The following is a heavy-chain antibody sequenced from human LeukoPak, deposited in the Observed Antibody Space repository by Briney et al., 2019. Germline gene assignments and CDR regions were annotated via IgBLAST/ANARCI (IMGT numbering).Heavy chain of an antibody. J-gene: IGHJ6*02. CDR3: ASVLNTNPPRYGMDV. V-gene: IGHV1-69*13. D-gene: IGHD1-14*01. Sequence: ASVKVSCKASGGTFSSYAISWVRQAPGQGLEWVGGIIPSVGRANYAQKFPGRVTITVDEPTSTAYMQLRSLRSEDTAVYYCASVLNTNPPRYGMDVWGQGTTVTVSS. CDR1: GGTFSSYA. CDR2: IIPSVGRA.